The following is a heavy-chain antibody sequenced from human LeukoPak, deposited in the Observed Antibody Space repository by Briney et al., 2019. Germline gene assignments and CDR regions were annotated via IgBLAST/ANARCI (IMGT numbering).Heavy chain of an antibody. J-gene: IGHJ5*02. CDR3: ARTITMVRGVKKQNNWFDP. V-gene: IGHV1-8*03. CDR1: GYTFISYD. D-gene: IGHD3-10*01. CDR2: MNPNSGNT. Sequence: PSVKVSCKASGYTFISYDINWVRQVTGQGLEWMGWMNPNSGNTGYAQKFQGRVTITRNTSISTAYTELSSLRSEDTAVYYCARTITMVRGVKKQNNWFDPWGQGTLVTVSS.